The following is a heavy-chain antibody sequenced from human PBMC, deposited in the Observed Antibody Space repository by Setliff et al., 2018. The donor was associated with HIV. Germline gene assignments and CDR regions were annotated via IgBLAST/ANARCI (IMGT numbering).Heavy chain of an antibody. D-gene: IGHD6-19*01. CDR2: IYYSGSS. CDR1: GGSINSYY. Sequence: SETLSLTCTVSGGSINSYYWNWIRQSPGKGLEWIGYIYYSGSSKNTPSLKSRVTVSVDTPKNEFSLKLSSMTAADTAVYYCARGIAVAGPYFDYWGQGTLVTVSS. J-gene: IGHJ4*02. CDR3: ARGIAVAGPYFDY. V-gene: IGHV4-59*01.